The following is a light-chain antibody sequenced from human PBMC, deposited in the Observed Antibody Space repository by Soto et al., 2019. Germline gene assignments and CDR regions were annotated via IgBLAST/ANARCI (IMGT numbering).Light chain of an antibody. CDR3: QQYFEWPPMT. CDR2: GAS. J-gene: IGKJ1*01. Sequence: EVVMTQSPATLSASPGERATLSCWASETVANNLAWYQQKPGQAPRLLISGASTRAAGIPDRFRGSGSGTDFTLTISSLRSEDSGIYYCQQYFEWPPMTFGQGTKVEI. CDR1: ETVANN. V-gene: IGKV3-15*01.